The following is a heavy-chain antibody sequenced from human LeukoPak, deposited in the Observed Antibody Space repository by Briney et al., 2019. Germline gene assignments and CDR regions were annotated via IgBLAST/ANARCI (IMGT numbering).Heavy chain of an antibody. J-gene: IGHJ4*02. CDR1: GFILSDYD. D-gene: IGHD3-3*01. CDR3: AKRSVPGRPGY. Sequence: PGGSLRLSCAASGFILSDYDINWVRQAPGKGLEWVSLIYADGSTHYTDSVKGRFSISRDNSQNTVYLQMNSLRGEDTAVYFCAKRSVPGRPGYWGQGTLVTVSS. V-gene: IGHV3-66*04. CDR2: IYADGST.